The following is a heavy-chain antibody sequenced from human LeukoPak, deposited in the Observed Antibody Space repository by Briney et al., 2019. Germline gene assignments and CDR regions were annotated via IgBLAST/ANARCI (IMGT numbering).Heavy chain of an antibody. CDR3: ARDVSPAAGIDY. CDR2: ISSGGSYI. J-gene: IGHJ4*02. Sequence: PGGSLRLSCAASGFTFSSHSMNWVRQAPGKGLEWVSSISSGGSYIKYADSVKGRFTISRDNAKNSLYLQMNSLRVEDTAVYFCARDVSPAAGIDYWAREPWSPSPQ. D-gene: IGHD6-13*01. CDR1: GFTFSSHS. V-gene: IGHV3-21*01.